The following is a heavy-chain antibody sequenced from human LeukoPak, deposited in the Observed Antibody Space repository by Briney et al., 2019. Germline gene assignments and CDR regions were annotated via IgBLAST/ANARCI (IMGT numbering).Heavy chain of an antibody. CDR1: GYTFTGYY. V-gene: IGHV1-69*02. Sequence: ASVKVSCKASGYTFTGYYMHWVRQAPGQGLEWMGRIIPILGIANYAQKFQGRVTITADKSTSTAYMELSSLRSEDTAVYYCAAQGGSGYFDAFDIWGQGTMVTVSS. CDR2: IIPILGIA. D-gene: IGHD3-22*01. CDR3: AAQGGSGYFDAFDI. J-gene: IGHJ3*02.